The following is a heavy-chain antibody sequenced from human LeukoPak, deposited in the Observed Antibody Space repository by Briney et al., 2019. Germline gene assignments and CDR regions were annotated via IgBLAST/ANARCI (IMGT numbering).Heavy chain of an antibody. Sequence: GGSLRLSCAASGFTFSSYWMYWVRQAPGKGLVWVSRMNSDESSTSYADSVKGRFTISRDNAKNTLYLQMNSLRAEDTAVYYCARGGAYSTIFYWGQGTLVTVSS. CDR3: ARGGAYSTIFY. CDR1: GFTFSSYW. CDR2: MNSDESST. D-gene: IGHD3-3*01. V-gene: IGHV3-74*01. J-gene: IGHJ4*01.